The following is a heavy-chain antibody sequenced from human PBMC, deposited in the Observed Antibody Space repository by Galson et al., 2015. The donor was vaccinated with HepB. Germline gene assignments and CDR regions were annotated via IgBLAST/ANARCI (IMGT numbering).Heavy chain of an antibody. D-gene: IGHD3-22*01. J-gene: IGHJ6*02. V-gene: IGHV3-30*18. Sequence: SLRLSCAASGFTFSSYGMHWVRQAPGKGLEWVAVISYDGSNKYYADSVKGRFTISRDNSKNTLYLQMNSLRAEDTAVYYCAKDRSYYYDSSGYYYYYGMDVWGQGTTVTVSS. CDR2: ISYDGSNK. CDR1: GFTFSSYG. CDR3: AKDRSYYYDSSGYYYYYGMDV.